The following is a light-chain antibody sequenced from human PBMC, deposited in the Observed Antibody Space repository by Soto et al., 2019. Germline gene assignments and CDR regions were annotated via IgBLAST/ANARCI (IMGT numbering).Light chain of an antibody. CDR3: QQTYSVPWT. V-gene: IGKV1-39*01. CDR2: AAY. J-gene: IGKJ1*01. CDR1: ESISSY. Sequence: DFQMTQSPSSLSPSVGDRVTITCRASESISSYLNWYQQRPGRAPKLLIYAAYSLESGVPSRFSGSGSGTDFTLTISSLESEDFATYYCQQTYSVPWTFGQGTKVEIK.